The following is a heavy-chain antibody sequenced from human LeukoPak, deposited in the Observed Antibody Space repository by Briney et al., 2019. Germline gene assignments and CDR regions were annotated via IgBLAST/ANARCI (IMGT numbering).Heavy chain of an antibody. Sequence: ASVKVSCKASGGTFSSYAISWVRQAPGQGLEWMGGIIPIFGTANYAQKFQGRVTITADESTSTAYMELSSLRSEDTAVYYCARGLFERDDILTGYFDYWGQGTLVTVSS. D-gene: IGHD3-9*01. CDR3: ARGLFERDDILTGYFDY. CDR2: IIPIFGTA. J-gene: IGHJ4*02. CDR1: GGTFSSYA. V-gene: IGHV1-69*13.